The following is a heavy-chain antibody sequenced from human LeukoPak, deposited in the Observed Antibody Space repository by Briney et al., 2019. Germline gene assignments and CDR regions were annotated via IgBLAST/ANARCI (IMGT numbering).Heavy chain of an antibody. CDR2: IYSGGST. CDR1: GFTVSSNY. CDR3: AKDTDYYDSSGYYPN. J-gene: IGHJ4*02. V-gene: IGHV3-53*05. D-gene: IGHD3-22*01. Sequence: GGSLRLSCAASGFTVSSNYMSWVRQAPGKGLEWVSVIYSGGSTYYADSVKGRFTTSRDNSKNTLYLQMNSLRAEDTAVYYCAKDTDYYDSSGYYPNWGQGTLVTVSS.